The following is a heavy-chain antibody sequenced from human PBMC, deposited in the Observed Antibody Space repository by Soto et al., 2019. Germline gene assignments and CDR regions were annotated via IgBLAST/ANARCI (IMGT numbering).Heavy chain of an antibody. Sequence: TLSLPFTVSGGSISSGGYDWSWIRQHPGKGLEWIGYIYYSGSTYYNPSLKSRVTISVDTSKNQLSLKLSSVTAADTAVYYCARSIDPWGQGTLVTVSS. V-gene: IGHV4-31*03. CDR2: IYYSGST. CDR3: ARSIDP. J-gene: IGHJ5*02. CDR1: GGSISSGGYD.